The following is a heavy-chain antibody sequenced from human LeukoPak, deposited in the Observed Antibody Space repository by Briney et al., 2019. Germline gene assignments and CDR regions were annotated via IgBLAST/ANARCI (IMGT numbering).Heavy chain of an antibody. CDR2: INLNSGGT. CDR1: GHTFTDYY. J-gene: IGHJ4*02. V-gene: IGHV1-2*02. CDR3: ARDAGYCTGGSCWYFDH. Sequence: ASVKVSCKASGHTFTDYYMHWVRQAPGQGLEWMGWINLNSGGTNFAQRFQGRVTMTRDTSISTAYMDLSRLISDDTAVYYYARDAGYCTGGSCWYFDHWGQGTLVTVSS. D-gene: IGHD2-15*01.